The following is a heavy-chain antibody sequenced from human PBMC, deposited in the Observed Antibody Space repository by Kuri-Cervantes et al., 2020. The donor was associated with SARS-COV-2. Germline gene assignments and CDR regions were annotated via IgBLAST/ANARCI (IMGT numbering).Heavy chain of an antibody. Sequence: ETLSLTCAASGFTFSSYSMNWVRQAPGKGLEWVSAISGSGGSTYYADSVKGRFTISRDNSKNTLYLQMNSLRAEDTAVYFARGYCSSTSCYNWFDPWGQGTLVTVSS. CDR1: GFTFSSYS. D-gene: IGHD2-2*03. CDR2: ISGSGGST. V-gene: IGHV3-23*01. CDR3: RGYCSSTSCYNWFDP. J-gene: IGHJ5*02.